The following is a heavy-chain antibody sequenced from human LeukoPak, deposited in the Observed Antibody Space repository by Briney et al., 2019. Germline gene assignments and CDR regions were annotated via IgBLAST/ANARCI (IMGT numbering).Heavy chain of an antibody. Sequence: PGGSLRLSCAASGFTFSSYAMSWVRQAPGKGLEWVSSISSSSSYIYYADSVKGRFTISRDNAKNSLYLQMNSLRAEDTAVYYCARDKGMKGPPDYWGQGTLVTVSS. CDR2: ISSSSSYI. V-gene: IGHV3-21*01. CDR3: ARDKGMKGPPDY. J-gene: IGHJ4*02. CDR1: GFTFSSYA. D-gene: IGHD3-10*01.